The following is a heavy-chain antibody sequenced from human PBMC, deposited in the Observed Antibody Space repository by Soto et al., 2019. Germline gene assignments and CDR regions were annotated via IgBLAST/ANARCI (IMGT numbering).Heavy chain of an antibody. Sequence: ASVTVSCKASGYTFTRYAMHWVRQAPGQRLEWMGWINAGNGNTKYSQKFQGRVTITRDTSASTAYMELSSLRSEDTAVYYCARVIQLWPLFNGMDVWGQGTTVTVSS. CDR3: ARVIQLWPLFNGMDV. D-gene: IGHD5-18*01. V-gene: IGHV1-3*01. J-gene: IGHJ6*02. CDR2: INAGNGNT. CDR1: GYTFTRYA.